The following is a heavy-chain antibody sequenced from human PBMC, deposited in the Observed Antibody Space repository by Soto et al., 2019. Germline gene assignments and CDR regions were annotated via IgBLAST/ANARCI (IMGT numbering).Heavy chain of an antibody. D-gene: IGHD3-9*01. V-gene: IGHV3-21*01. J-gene: IGHJ4*02. CDR2: ISSSSSYI. CDR1: GFTFSSYS. CDR3: ARDRQDFVFLTGFYVSSLDY. Sequence: GGSLRLSCAASGFTFSSYSMNWVRQAPGKGLEWVSSISSSSSYIYYADSVKGRFTISRDNAKNSLYLQMNSLRAEDTAVDSCARDRQDFVFLTGFYVSSLDYWCPAPLVTVSS.